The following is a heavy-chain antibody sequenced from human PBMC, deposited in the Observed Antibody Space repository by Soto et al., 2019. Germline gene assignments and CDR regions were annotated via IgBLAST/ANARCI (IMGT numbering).Heavy chain of an antibody. V-gene: IGHV4-34*01. J-gene: IGHJ6*02. CDR3: ARGYVLKLRYFDWSPRTYGMDV. CDR2: INHSGST. CDR1: GGSFSGYY. Sequence: SETPSLTCAVYGGSFSGYYWSWIRQPPGKGLEWIGEINHSGSTNYNPSLKSRVTISVDTSKNQFSLKLSSVTAADTAVYYCARGYVLKLRYFDWSPRTYGMDVWGQGTTVTVSS. D-gene: IGHD3-9*01.